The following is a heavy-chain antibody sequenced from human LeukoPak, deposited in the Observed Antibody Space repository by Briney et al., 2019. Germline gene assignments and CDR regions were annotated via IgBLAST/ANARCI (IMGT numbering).Heavy chain of an antibody. CDR1: GFTFSSYE. CDR2: ISSSGSTI. D-gene: IGHD6-19*01. V-gene: IGHV3-48*03. Sequence: GGSLRLSCAASGFTFSSYEMNWVRQAPGKGLEWVSYISSSGSTIYYADSVKGRFTISRDNAKNSLYLQMNSLRAEDTAVYYCASGAVAANYFDYWGQGTLVTVSS. CDR3: ASGAVAANYFDY. J-gene: IGHJ4*02.